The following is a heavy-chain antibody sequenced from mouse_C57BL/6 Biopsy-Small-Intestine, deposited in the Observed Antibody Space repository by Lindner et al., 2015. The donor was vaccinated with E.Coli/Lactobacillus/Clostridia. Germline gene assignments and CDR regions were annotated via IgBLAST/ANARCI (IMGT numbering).Heavy chain of an antibody. CDR2: IDPENGDT. D-gene: IGHD1-1*01. V-gene: IGHV14-4*01. CDR3: TTRGYGSSFPFAY. Sequence: VQLQESGAELVRPGASVKLSCTASGFNIKDDYMHWVKQRPEQGLEWIGWIDPENGDTEYAPKFQGKATMTADTSSNTAYLQLSSLTSEDTAVYYCTTRGYGSSFPFAYWGQGTLVTVSA. CDR1: GFNIKDDY. J-gene: IGHJ3*01.